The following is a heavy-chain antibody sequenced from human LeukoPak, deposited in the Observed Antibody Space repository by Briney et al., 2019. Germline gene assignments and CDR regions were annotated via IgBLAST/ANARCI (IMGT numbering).Heavy chain of an antibody. CDR1: GFSFSNSW. D-gene: IGHD3-10*01. CDR3: TRNRAWVRGVNDAFDI. J-gene: IGHJ3*02. V-gene: IGHV3-7*01. CDR2: TNQDGSEK. Sequence: PGGSLRLSCAASGFSFSNSWMHWVRQAPGKGLEWVANTNQDGSEKDYVDSVKGRFTISRDNAKNSLYLQMNSLRAEDTAVYYCTRNRAWVRGVNDAFDIWGQGTMVTVSS.